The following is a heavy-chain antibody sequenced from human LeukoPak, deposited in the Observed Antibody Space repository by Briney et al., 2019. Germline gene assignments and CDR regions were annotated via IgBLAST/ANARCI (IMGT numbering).Heavy chain of an antibody. CDR2: IYHSGSN. J-gene: IGHJ4*02. V-gene: IGHV4-38-2*01. Sequence: SETLSLTCAVSGYSISSGYYWGWSRPPPGKGQEWIGSIYHSGSNYYNPSLKRRVTISGETSKHQFPLNLSSVTAADTAVYYCARGVFGGYSYGSVFDYWGQGTLVTVSS. CDR3: ARGVFGGYSYGSVFDY. D-gene: IGHD5-18*01. CDR1: GYSISSGYY.